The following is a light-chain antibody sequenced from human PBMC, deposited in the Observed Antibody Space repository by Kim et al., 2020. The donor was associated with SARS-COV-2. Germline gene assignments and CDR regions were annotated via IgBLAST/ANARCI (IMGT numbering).Light chain of an antibody. CDR3: QAWDSSTYWV. J-gene: IGLJ3*02. CDR1: KLGDKD. CDR2: QDI. Sequence: SYELTQPPSVSVSPGQTANITCSGDKLGDKDAFWYQQKPGQSPVVVIYQDIKRPSGIPERFSGSNSGNTATLTISGTQAMDEADYYCQAWDSSTYWVFGG. V-gene: IGLV3-1*01.